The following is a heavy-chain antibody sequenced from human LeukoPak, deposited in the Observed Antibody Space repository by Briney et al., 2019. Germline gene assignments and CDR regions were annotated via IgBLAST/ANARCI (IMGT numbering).Heavy chain of an antibody. V-gene: IGHV4-59*01. J-gene: IGHJ4*02. CDR1: GGSISSYY. Sequence: KPSETLSLTCTVSGGSISSYYWRWIRQPPGKGLEWIGYIYYSGSTNYNPSLKSRVTISVDTSKNQFSLKLSSVTAADTAVYYCAREAREMATIWFDYWGQGTLVTVSS. CDR2: IYYSGST. D-gene: IGHD5-24*01. CDR3: AREAREMATIWFDY.